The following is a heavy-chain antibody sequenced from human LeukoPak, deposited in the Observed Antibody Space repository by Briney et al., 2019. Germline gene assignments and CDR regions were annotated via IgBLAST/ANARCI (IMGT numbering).Heavy chain of an antibody. CDR1: GGSISSSSYH. Sequence: SETLSLTCTVSGGSISSSSYHWGWLRQPPGKGLEWIGSIYYSGSTYYNPSLKSRVTISVDTYKNQFSLKLSSVTAADTAVYYCARAIVGANDFDYWGQGTLVTVSS. CDR3: ARAIVGANDFDY. V-gene: IGHV4-39*07. J-gene: IGHJ4*02. CDR2: IYYSGST. D-gene: IGHD1-26*01.